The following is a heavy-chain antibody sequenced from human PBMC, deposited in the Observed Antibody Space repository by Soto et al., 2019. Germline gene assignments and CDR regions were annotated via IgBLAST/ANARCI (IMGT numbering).Heavy chain of an antibody. D-gene: IGHD6-13*01. CDR2: IYSGGRN. J-gene: IGHJ4*02. CDR1: GGSISSFY. V-gene: IGHV4-4*07. Sequence: SDTLSRTWTVSGGSISSFYWSWIRQPAGKGLEWIGRIYSGGRNNYNPSLKSRVTMSVDTSKNQFSLRLSSVTAADTAMYYCARGSSRWDYWGQGTLVTVSS. CDR3: ARGSSRWDY.